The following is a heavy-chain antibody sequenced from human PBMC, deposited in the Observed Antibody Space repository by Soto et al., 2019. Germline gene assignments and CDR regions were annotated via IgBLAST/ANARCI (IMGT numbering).Heavy chain of an antibody. V-gene: IGHV3-23*01. CDR2: ISGSGGST. CDR3: LVVPAAHNWFDP. J-gene: IGHJ5*02. D-gene: IGHD2-2*01. Sequence: GGSLRLSCAASGFTFSSYAMSWVRQAPGKGLEWVSAISGSGGSTYYADSVKGRFTISRDNSKNTLYLQMNSLRAEDTAVYYCLVVPAAHNWFDPWGQGTLVTVSS. CDR1: GFTFSSYA.